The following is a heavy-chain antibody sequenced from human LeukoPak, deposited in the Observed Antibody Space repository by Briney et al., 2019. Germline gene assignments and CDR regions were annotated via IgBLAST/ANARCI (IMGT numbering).Heavy chain of an antibody. CDR3: ARGLDGSFDY. J-gene: IGHJ4*02. CDR2: IYIDGSST. CDR1: GFTFSSYW. Sequence: GGSLRLSCAASGFTFSSYWMHWVRQAPGKGLVWVSRIYIDGSSTSYADSVKGRFTISRDNAKNTLYLQMNNLRDEDTAVYYCARGLDGSFDYWGLGTLVTVSS. D-gene: IGHD1-14*01. V-gene: IGHV3-74*01.